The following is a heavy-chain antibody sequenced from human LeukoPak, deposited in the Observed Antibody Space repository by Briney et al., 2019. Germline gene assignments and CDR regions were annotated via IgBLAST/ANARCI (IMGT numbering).Heavy chain of an antibody. CDR3: ARAFNDGSDI. V-gene: IGHV3-11*04. CDR2: ISSSGSRI. J-gene: IGHJ3*02. CDR1: GFTFSDYY. Sequence: GGSLRLSCAASGFTFSDYYMSWIRQAPGKGLEWVSYISSSGSRIYNAGSVKGRFTISRDNAKNSLYLQMNSLRAEDTAVYYCARAFNDGSDIWGQGTMVTVSS.